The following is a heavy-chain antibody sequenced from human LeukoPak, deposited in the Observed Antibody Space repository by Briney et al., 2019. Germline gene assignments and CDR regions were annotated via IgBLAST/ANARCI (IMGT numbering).Heavy chain of an antibody. Sequence: PSETLSLTCAVYGGSFSGYYWSWLRQPPGKGLEWIGEINHSGSTNYNPSLKSRVTISVDTSKNQFSLKLSSVTAADTAVYYCARASGSVGVIGTKPRNNWFDPWGQGTLVTVSS. CDR1: GGSFSGYY. CDR2: INHSGST. J-gene: IGHJ5*02. D-gene: IGHD2-21*01. CDR3: ARASGSVGVIGTKPRNNWFDP. V-gene: IGHV4-34*01.